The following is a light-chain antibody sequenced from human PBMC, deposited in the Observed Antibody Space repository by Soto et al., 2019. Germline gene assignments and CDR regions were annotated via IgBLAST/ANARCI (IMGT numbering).Light chain of an antibody. J-gene: IGKJ5*01. Sequence: LQMTQSPSSVAPSVGDRVTITCRASQSISSYLNWYQQKPGKAPKVLMYAASSLQSGVPSRFSGSGSGTDFTITISSLQQEDFATYYCQQRYSTTQTFGQGTRLEIK. CDR3: QQRYSTTQT. CDR1: QSISSY. CDR2: AAS. V-gene: IGKV1-39*01.